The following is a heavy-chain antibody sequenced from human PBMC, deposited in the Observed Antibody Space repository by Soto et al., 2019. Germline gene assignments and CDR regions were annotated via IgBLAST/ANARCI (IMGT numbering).Heavy chain of an antibody. V-gene: IGHV3-73*02. Sequence: EVQLVESGGGLVQPGGSLKLSCAASGFIFSDSAVHWVRQASGKGLEWVGRIRAKTNNYATAYVASVQGRFTVSRDDSKNTAYLQRSSMRTEDTAMYYCIRLEESGCSGDRCYSGFDHWGQGTLVTVSS. J-gene: IGHJ4*02. CDR1: GFIFSDSA. D-gene: IGHD2-15*01. CDR3: IRLEESGCSGDRCYSGFDH. CDR2: IRAKTNNYAT.